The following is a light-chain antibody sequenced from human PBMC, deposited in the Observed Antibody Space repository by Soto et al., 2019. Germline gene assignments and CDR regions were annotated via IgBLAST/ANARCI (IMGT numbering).Light chain of an antibody. V-gene: IGLV2-14*01. CDR2: EVS. Sequence: QSALTQPASVSGSPRQSITISCTGTSSDVGGYNYVSWYQQHPGKAPKLMIYEVSNRPSGVSNRFSGSKSGNTASLTISGLQAEDEADYYCGSYTSSSTLVFGGGTKLNVL. CDR3: GSYTSSSTLV. CDR1: SSDVGGYNY. J-gene: IGLJ2*01.